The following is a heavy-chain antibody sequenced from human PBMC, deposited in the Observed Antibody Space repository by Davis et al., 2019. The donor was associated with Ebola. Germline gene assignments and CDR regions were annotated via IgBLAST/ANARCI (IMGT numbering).Heavy chain of an antibody. J-gene: IGHJ4*02. CDR1: GFIFSSYW. CDR2: ISTDGSDT. Sequence: HTGGSLRLSCAASGFIFSSYWMHWVRQVPGKGLVWVSRISTDGSDTNYADSVKGRFTISRDNAKNTLYLQMNSLRAEDTAVYYCVRGCISTSSYHWGQGTLVIVSS. V-gene: IGHV3-74*01. CDR3: VRGCISTSSYH. D-gene: IGHD2-2*01.